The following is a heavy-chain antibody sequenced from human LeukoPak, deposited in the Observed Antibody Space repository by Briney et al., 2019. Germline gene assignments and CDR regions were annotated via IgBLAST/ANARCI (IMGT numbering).Heavy chain of an antibody. Sequence: PSETLSLTCTVTEDSISGYSWSWIRQPAGKGLEWIASIHITGNTNYNPSLKSRVTMSADTSKNEFSLKLSSVTAADTAVYYCARVREMATIRWFDPWGQGTLVTVSS. J-gene: IGHJ5*02. D-gene: IGHD5-24*01. CDR2: IHITGNT. CDR3: ARVREMATIRWFDP. V-gene: IGHV4-4*07. CDR1: EDSISGYS.